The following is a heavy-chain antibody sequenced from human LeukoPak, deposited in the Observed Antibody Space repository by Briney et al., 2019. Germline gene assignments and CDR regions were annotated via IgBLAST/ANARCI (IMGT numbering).Heavy chain of an antibody. V-gene: IGHV4-4*07. D-gene: IGHD1-26*01. CDR1: GGSISSYY. J-gene: IGHJ4*02. CDR2: IYTSGNT. CDR3: ARHAPIGGSYYSFDY. Sequence: SETLSLTCTVSGGSISSYYWSWIRQPAGKGLEWIGRIYTSGNTNSNPSLKSRVTMSVDTSKSQFSLKLSSVTAADTAVFYCARHAPIGGSYYSFDYWGQGTLVTVSS.